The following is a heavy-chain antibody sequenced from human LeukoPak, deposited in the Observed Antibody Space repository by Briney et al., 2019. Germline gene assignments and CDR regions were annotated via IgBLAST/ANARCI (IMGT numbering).Heavy chain of an antibody. CDR2: IYYSWGM. D-gene: IGHD1-1*01. J-gene: IGHJ4*02. CDR1: GSSITSDYF. V-gene: IGHV4-38-2*01. CDR3: ARNVTAGFFDY. Sequence: SETLSLTCDVSGSSITSDYFWGWIRQPPGKGLEWIATIYYSWGMYFNPSLKSRVTISLDASKNRYSLKMTSLTAADTAIYYCARNVTAGFFDYWGQGILVTVSS.